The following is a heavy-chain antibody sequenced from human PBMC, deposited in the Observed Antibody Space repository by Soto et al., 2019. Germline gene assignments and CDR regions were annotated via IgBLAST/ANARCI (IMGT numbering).Heavy chain of an antibody. D-gene: IGHD5-18*01. CDR1: GYTFTSYD. CDR3: ARDLSRYIYGWYYYYYGMDV. V-gene: IGHV1-8*01. J-gene: IGHJ6*02. CDR2: MNPNSGNT. Sequence: QVQLVQSGAEVKKPGASVKVSCKASGYTFTSYDINWVRQATGQGLEWMGWMNPNSGNTGYAQKFQGRVTMTRNTSISTAYMELSSLRSEDTAVYYCARDLSRYIYGWYYYYYGMDVWGQGTTVTVSS.